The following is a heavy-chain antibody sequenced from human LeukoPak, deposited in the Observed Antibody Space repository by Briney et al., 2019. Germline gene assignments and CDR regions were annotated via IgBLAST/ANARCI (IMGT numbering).Heavy chain of an antibody. J-gene: IGHJ6*03. V-gene: IGHV4-34*01. CDR2: INHSGST. Sequence: SETLSLTCTVSGGSIGTYYWSWIRQPPGKGLEWIGEINHSGSTNYNPSLKSRVTISVDTSKNQFSLKLSSVTAADTAVYYCARNLREPTSSYYYYYMDVWGKGTTVTVSS. CDR3: ARNLREPTSSYYYYYMDV. CDR1: GGSIGTYY. D-gene: IGHD1-26*01.